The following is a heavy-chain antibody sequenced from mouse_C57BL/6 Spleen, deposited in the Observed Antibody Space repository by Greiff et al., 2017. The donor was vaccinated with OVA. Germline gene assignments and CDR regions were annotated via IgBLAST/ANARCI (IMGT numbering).Heavy chain of an antibody. Sequence: EVQLQQSGPELVKPGASVKISCKASGYTFTDYYMHWVKQSHGKSLEWIGDINPNNGGTSYNQKFKGKATLTVATSSSTAYMELRSLTSEDSAVYYCARGYYGSSFWYFDVRGAETTVTVSS. CDR1: GYTFTDYY. CDR3: ARGYYGSSFWYFDV. V-gene: IGHV1-26*01. D-gene: IGHD1-1*01. J-gene: IGHJ1*01. CDR2: INPNNGGT.